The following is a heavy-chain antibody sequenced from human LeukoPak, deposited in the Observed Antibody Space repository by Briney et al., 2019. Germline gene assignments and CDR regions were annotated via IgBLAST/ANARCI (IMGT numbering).Heavy chain of an antibody. V-gene: IGHV3-7*01. CDR1: GFTFNTYW. CDR3: ARDERSGYYVF. D-gene: IGHD3-22*01. CDR2: IGGDGSMT. Sequence: AGGSLRLSCAASGFTFNTYWMSWVRQAPGRGLEWVANIGGDGSMTQYADSVRGRFTISRDNAKTSLYLQMSSLKADDSAVYYCARDERSGYYVFWGQGILVTVSS. J-gene: IGHJ4*02.